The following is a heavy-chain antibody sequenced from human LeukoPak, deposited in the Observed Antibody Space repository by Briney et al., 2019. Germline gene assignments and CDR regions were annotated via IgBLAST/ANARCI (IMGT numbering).Heavy chain of an antibody. CDR3: ATSVWPPYYYYYYMDV. CDR2: IIPIFGTA. CDR1: GGTFNSYA. V-gene: IGHV1-69*13. Sequence: ASVKVSCKASGGTFNSYAISWVRQAPGQGLEWMGGIIPIFGTANYAQKFQGRVTITADESTSTAYMELSSLRSEDTAVYYCATSVWPPYYYYYYMDVWGKGTTVTVSS. D-gene: IGHD2-8*01. J-gene: IGHJ6*03.